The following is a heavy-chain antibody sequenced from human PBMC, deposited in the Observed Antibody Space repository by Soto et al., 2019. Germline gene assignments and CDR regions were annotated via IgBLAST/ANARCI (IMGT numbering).Heavy chain of an antibody. Sequence: QVQLVQSGAEVQKPGSSVKVSCKASGGTFSNYAISWVRQAPGQGLEWMGGIIPVFGTTNYAQKFRGRVSITADESTSTAYMELSGLRSEDTALYYCAKGGVPVSGSYNWFDPWGQGTLVTVSS. CDR3: AKGGVPVSGSYNWFDP. J-gene: IGHJ5*02. CDR2: IIPVFGTT. CDR1: GGTFSNYA. D-gene: IGHD3-3*01. V-gene: IGHV1-69*01.